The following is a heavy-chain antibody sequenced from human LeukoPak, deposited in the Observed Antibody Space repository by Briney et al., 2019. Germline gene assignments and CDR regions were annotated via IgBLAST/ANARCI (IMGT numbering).Heavy chain of an antibody. J-gene: IGHJ6*02. CDR1: GYTFTGYY. Sequence: ASVKVSCKASGYTFTGYYMHWVRQAPGQGRAWMGWSNPNSGGTNYAQKFQGRVTLTRDTSISTAYMELSRLRSDDTAVYYCARDLPYSSSWFYYYYYVMDVWGQGTTVTVSS. CDR2: SNPNSGGT. CDR3: ARDLPYSSSWFYYYYYVMDV. D-gene: IGHD6-13*01. V-gene: IGHV1-2*02.